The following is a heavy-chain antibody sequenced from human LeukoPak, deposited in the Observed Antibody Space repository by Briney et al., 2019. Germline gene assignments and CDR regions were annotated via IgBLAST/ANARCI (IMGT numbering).Heavy chain of an antibody. CDR1: GFTFSSYS. D-gene: IGHD3-9*01. V-gene: IGHV3-48*04. J-gene: IGHJ4*02. Sequence: GGSLRLSCAASGFTFSSYSMNWVRQAPGKGLEWVSYISSSSSTIYYADSVKGRFTISRDNAKNSLYLQMNSLRAEDTAVYYCAREDYDILTGYYIGYWGQGTLVTVSS. CDR2: ISSSSSTI. CDR3: AREDYDILTGYYIGY.